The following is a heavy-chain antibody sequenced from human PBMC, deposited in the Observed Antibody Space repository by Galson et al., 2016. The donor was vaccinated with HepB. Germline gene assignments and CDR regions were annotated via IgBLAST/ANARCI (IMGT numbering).Heavy chain of an antibody. CDR2: ILYDGSHK. CDR1: GFTFSNYG. CDR3: AREFPLNVRDYNWGRYRWIDF. J-gene: IGHJ4*02. Sequence: SLRLSCAASGFTFSNYGMHWVRQAPGKGLEWVASILYDGSHKYYGDSVTGRVTISRDNSRSTLDLQMDSLRDEDTGIYYCAREFPLNVRDYNWGRYRWIDFRGQGTLVTVSS. D-gene: IGHD3-16*02. V-gene: IGHV3-33*01.